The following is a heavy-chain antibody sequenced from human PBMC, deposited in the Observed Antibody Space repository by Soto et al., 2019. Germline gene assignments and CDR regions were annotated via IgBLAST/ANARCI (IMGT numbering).Heavy chain of an antibody. CDR1: GFSFSAYY. D-gene: IGHD2-8*01. CDR3: ARENGHPGHNYAMDV. V-gene: IGHV3-11*01. Sequence: GGSLRLSCAASGFSFSAYYMSWIRQAPGKGLEWVSYISFNGDVTRYSDSVEGRFTVSRDNAKKSLYLQMNSLRVEDTAVYYCARENGHPGHNYAMDVWGQGTTVTVSS. J-gene: IGHJ6*02. CDR2: ISFNGDVT.